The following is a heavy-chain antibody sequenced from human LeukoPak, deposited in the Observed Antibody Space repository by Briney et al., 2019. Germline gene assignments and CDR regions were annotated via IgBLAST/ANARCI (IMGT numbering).Heavy chain of an antibody. J-gene: IGHJ4*02. CDR3: ANPSIAAAGTRTHAFDY. Sequence: PSETLSLTCAVSGYSISIGYYWGWIRQPPGKGLEWIGSIYYSGSTYYNPPLKIRVTISVDTSKNQFSLKLSSVTAADTAVYYCANPSIAAAGTRTHAFDYWGQGTLVTVSS. V-gene: IGHV4-38-2*01. CDR1: GYSISIGYY. CDR2: IYYSGST. D-gene: IGHD6-13*01.